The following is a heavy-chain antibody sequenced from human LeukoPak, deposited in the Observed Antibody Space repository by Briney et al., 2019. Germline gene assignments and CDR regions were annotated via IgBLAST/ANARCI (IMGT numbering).Heavy chain of an antibody. CDR2: IYYSGST. CDR1: GGSISSSSYY. Sequence: KPSETLSLTCTVSGGSISSSSYYWGWIRQPPGKGLEWIGSIYYSGSTYYNPSLKSRITISVDTPKYQFSLKLSSVTAANTAVDYSARQGRSIAAPGAIDYWGQGTLVTVSS. D-gene: IGHD6-13*01. J-gene: IGHJ4*02. V-gene: IGHV4-39*01. CDR3: ARQGRSIAAPGAIDY.